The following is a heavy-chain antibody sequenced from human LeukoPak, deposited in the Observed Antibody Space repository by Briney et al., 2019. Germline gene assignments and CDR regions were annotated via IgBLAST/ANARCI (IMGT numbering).Heavy chain of an antibody. V-gene: IGHV4-59*01. CDR1: GGSISSYY. CDR3: ARAEALPDYYAISGGFDY. CDR2: IYYSGST. J-gene: IGHJ4*02. Sequence: SETLSLTCTVSGGSISSYYWSWIRQPPGKGLEWIGYIYYSGSTNYNPSLKSRVTISVDTSKNQFSLKLSSVTAADTAVYYCARAEALPDYYAISGGFDYWGQGTLVTVSS. D-gene: IGHD3-10*01.